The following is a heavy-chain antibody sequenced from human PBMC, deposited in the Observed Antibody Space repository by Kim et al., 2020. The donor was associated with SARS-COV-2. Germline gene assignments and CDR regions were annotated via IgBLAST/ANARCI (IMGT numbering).Heavy chain of an antibody. CDR1: GGSISSYY. J-gene: IGHJ6*02. CDR3: ARETRTLYYYYYGMDV. Sequence: SETLSLTCTVSGGSISSYYWSWIRQPAGKGLEWIGRIYTSGSTNYNPSLKSRVTMSVDTSKNQFSLKLSSVTAADTAVYYCARETRTLYYYYYGMDVWGQGTTVTVSS. V-gene: IGHV4-4*07. CDR2: IYTSGST.